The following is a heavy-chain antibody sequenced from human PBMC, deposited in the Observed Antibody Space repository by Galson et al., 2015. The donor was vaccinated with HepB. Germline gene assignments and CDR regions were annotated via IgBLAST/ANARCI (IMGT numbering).Heavy chain of an antibody. CDR1: GYDFTTYH. Sequence: SVKVSCKASGYDFTTYHIHWVRQAPGQSLEWMGWIKADNGDTRYLQKFQGRVTITRDTSISTAYMELSRLRSDDTVVYYCARGGSGWYNSWFDPWGQGTLVIVSS. CDR3: ARGGSGWYNSWFDP. J-gene: IGHJ5*02. D-gene: IGHD6-19*01. CDR2: IKADNGDT. V-gene: IGHV1-3*01.